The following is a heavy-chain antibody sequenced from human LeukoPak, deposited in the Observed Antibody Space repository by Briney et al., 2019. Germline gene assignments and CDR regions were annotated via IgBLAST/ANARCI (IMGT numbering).Heavy chain of an antibody. Sequence: SETLSLTCTVSGGSISSGDYYWSWTRQPPGKGLEWIGYIYYSGSTYYNPSLKSRVTISVDTSKNQFSLKLSSVTAADTAVYYCASSYTYYYDSSGYSLDYWGQGTLVTVSS. D-gene: IGHD3-22*01. J-gene: IGHJ4*02. CDR1: GGSISSGDYY. CDR2: IYYSGST. V-gene: IGHV4-30-4*08. CDR3: ASSYTYYYDSSGYSLDY.